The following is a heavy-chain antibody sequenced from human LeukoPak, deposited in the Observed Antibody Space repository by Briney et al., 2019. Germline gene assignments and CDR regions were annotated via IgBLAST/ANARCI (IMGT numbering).Heavy chain of an antibody. CDR1: GFTFSSYA. D-gene: IGHD4-23*01. V-gene: IGHV3-23*01. Sequence: GGSLRLSCAASGFTFSSYAMSWVRQAPGKGLEWVSGLTTSGGSTYYADSVKGRFTVSRDSSKNTVYLQMNSLRAEDTAVYYCARKGSTKVVTPFGFDYWGQGTLVTVSS. CDR2: LTTSGGST. J-gene: IGHJ4*02. CDR3: ARKGSTKVVTPFGFDY.